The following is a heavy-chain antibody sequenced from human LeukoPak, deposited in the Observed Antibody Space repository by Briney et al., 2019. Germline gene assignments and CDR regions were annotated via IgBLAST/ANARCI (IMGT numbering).Heavy chain of an antibody. J-gene: IGHJ6*02. CDR3: ARFWGLGLSRGPSGMDV. CDR1: GGSVKNSNYY. Sequence: ASETLSLTCTVSGGSVKNSNYYWGWIRQPPGKDLEWVGSMYYIGNAYYSPTLMSRVTMSVDTSKNQFSLKLSSVTAADTAVYYCARFWGLGLSRGPSGMDVWGQGTTVTVPS. D-gene: IGHD3-10*01. V-gene: IGHV4-39*07. CDR2: MYYIGNA.